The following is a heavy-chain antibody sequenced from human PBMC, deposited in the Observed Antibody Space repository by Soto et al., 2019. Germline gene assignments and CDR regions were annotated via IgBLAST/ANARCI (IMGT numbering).Heavy chain of an antibody. CDR1: GDSISSSY. D-gene: IGHD2-15*01. Sequence: PSETLSLTCTVSGDSISSSYWSWIRQPPGKGLEWIGYIYFTGNTNYNPSLKSRVTISLDTPNNQFSLKLSSVTAADTAVYYCATDCSGGSCYLGGPWGQGILVTVSS. J-gene: IGHJ5*02. CDR3: ATDCSGGSCYLGGP. CDR2: IYFTGNT. V-gene: IGHV4-59*01.